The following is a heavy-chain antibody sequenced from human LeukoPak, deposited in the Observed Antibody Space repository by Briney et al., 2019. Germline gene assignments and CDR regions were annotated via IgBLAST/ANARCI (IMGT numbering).Heavy chain of an antibody. CDR1: GFAFSTSA. J-gene: IGHJ4*02. CDR3: AKDERNWNYNLASQTYD. D-gene: IGHD1-7*01. V-gene: IGHV3-23*01. CDR2: ISASGGST. Sequence: PGGSLRLSCAASGFAFSTSAMSWVRQAPGKGLEWVTAISASGGSTYYADSAKGRFTISRDKSKNTLYLQMSSLRAEDTAVYYCAKDERNWNYNLASQTYDWGQGTLVTVSS.